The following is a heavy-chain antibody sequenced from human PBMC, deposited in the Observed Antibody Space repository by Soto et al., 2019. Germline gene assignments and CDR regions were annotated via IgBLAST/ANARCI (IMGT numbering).Heavy chain of an antibody. Sequence: SVKVACKASGGTFSSYAISWVRQAPGQGLEWMGGIIPIFGTANYAQKFQGRVTITADESTSTAYMELSSLRSEDTAVYYCASLVDPHYYGSSGYLLDYWGQGTLVTVSS. J-gene: IGHJ4*02. V-gene: IGHV1-69*13. CDR1: GGTFSSYA. CDR3: ASLVDPHYYGSSGYLLDY. CDR2: IIPIFGTA. D-gene: IGHD3-22*01.